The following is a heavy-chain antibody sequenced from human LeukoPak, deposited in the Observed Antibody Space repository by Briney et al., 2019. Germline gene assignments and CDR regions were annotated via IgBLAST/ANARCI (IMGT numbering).Heavy chain of an antibody. CDR1: GSSFTSYW. CDR2: IYPGDSDT. V-gene: IGHV5-51*01. J-gene: IGHJ4*02. Sequence: GESLKISCKGSGSSFTSYWIGWVRQMPGKGLEWMGIIYPGDSDTRYSPSFQGQVTISADKSISTAYLQWSSLKASDTAMYYCARPYYYDSSGYYFWGQGTLVTVSS. CDR3: ARPYYYDSSGYYF. D-gene: IGHD3-22*01.